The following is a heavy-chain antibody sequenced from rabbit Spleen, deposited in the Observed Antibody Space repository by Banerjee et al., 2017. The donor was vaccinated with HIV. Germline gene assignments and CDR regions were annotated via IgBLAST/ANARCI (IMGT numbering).Heavy chain of an antibody. J-gene: IGHJ6*01. D-gene: IGHD8-1*01. CDR1: GVSFSSNNY. V-gene: IGHV1S40*01. CDR3: ARDSGSSFSSYGMDL. Sequence: QSLEESGGDLVKPGASLTLTCTASGVSFSSNNYMCWVRQAPGKGLEWIACMDTGSSGFTYFACWAKGRFTISKTSSTTVTLQMTSLTAADTATYFCARDSGSSFSSYGMDLWGPGTLVTVS. CDR2: MDTGSSGFT.